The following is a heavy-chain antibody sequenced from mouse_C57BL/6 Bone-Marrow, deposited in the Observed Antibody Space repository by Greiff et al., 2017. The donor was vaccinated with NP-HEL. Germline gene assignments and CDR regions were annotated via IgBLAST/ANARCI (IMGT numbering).Heavy chain of an antibody. Sequence: QVQLQQSGSELRSPGSSVKLSCKDFDSEVFPLAYMSWVRQKPGHGFEWIGGILPCFGSTIYGEKFEDKATLDADTLSNTDDWGLNSQTAEESAIYDCAREWMVATTGVAYWGQGALVSVPA. D-gene: IGHD2-2*01. CDR2: ILPCFGST. J-gene: IGHJ3*01. CDR1: DSEVFPLAY. CDR3: AREWMVATTGVAY. V-gene: IGHV15-2*01.